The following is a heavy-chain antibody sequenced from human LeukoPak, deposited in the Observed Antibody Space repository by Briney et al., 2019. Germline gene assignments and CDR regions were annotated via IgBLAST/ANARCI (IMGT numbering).Heavy chain of an antibody. Sequence: PSETLSLTCTVSGGSISSYYWSWIRQPAGKGLEWIGRIYTSGSTNYNPSLKSRVTMSVDTSKNQFSLKLCSVTAADTAVYYCARGATVVPIRHPYYFDYWGQGTLVTVSS. CDR2: IYTSGST. D-gene: IGHD4-23*01. V-gene: IGHV4-4*07. CDR1: GGSISSYY. J-gene: IGHJ4*02. CDR3: ARGATVVPIRHPYYFDY.